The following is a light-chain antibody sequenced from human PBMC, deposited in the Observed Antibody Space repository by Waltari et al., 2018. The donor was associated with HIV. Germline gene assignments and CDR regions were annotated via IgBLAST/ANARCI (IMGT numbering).Light chain of an antibody. V-gene: IGKV1-39*01. CDR1: QTILTS. CDR3: QQSYIIPLT. J-gene: IGKJ3*01. Sequence: DIRMTQSPSSLSASTGDRITITCRASQTILTSLNWFQQTPGKAPQRLIYGASTLQPGVSSRFSGRASGSDFTLTISSLQPEDYATYYCQQSYIIPLTFGPGTKV. CDR2: GAS.